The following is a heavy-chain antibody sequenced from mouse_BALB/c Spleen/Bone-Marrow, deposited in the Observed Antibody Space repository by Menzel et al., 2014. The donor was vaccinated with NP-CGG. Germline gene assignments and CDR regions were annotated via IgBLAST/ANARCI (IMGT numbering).Heavy chain of an antibody. CDR2: INPSNDTP. D-gene: IGHD1-2*01. CDR3: TRSGYYGYGWYFDV. CDR1: GYTFTNYF. J-gene: IGHJ1*01. Sequence: VQLQESGAELVKPGASVKLSCRVSGYTFTNYFVYWVKQRPGQGLEWIGEINPSNDTPNFNEKFKSKATLTVDKSSSTAYMQLSSLTSEDSAVYYCTRSGYYGYGWYFDVWGAGTTFPVSS. V-gene: IGHV1S81*02.